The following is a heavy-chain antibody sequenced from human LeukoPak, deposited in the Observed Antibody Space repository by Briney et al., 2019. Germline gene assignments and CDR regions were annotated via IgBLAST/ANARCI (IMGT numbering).Heavy chain of an antibody. CDR2: IKQDGSEK. J-gene: IGHJ4*02. D-gene: IGHD3-22*01. V-gene: IGHV3-7*01. CDR1: GFTFSSYW. CDR3: ARGGYYDSKNYFDY. Sequence: PVGSLRLSCAASGFTFSSYWMSWVRQAPGKGLGWVANIKQDGSEKYYVDSVKGRFTISRDNAKNSLYLQMNSLRAEDTAVYYCARGGYYDSKNYFDYWGQGTLVTVSS.